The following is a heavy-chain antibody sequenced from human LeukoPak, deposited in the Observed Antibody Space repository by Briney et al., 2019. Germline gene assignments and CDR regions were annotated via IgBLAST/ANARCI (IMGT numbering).Heavy chain of an antibody. Sequence: GGSLRLSCAASGFSVSRNYMNWVRQAPGKGLEWVSVIYSGGRTDYADSVKGRFTISRDSSKNTLYLRMNSLRAEDTAVYYCTRDVIRGTNLGYWGQGTLVTVSS. CDR1: GFSVSRNY. J-gene: IGHJ4*02. CDR3: TRDVIRGTNLGY. V-gene: IGHV3-66*02. CDR2: IYSGGRT. D-gene: IGHD3-10*01.